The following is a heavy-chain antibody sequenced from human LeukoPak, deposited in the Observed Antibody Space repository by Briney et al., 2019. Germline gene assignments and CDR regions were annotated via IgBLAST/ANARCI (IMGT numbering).Heavy chain of an antibody. CDR2: ISSTATTV. J-gene: IGHJ4*02. V-gene: IGHV3-11*04. CDR1: GFRFSGHY. Sequence: PGGSLRLSCAASGFRFSGHYMSWIRQAPGKGLEWVAYISSTATTVYYADSVKGRFTISRDNTKDSLYLQMSSLKAEDTAVYYCARGDCSAASCYYFDYWGQGTLVTVSS. CDR3: ARGDCSAASCYYFDY. D-gene: IGHD2-15*01.